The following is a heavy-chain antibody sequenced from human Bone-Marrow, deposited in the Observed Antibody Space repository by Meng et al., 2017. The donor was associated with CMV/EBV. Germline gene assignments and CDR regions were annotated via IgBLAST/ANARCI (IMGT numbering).Heavy chain of an antibody. J-gene: IGHJ5*02. D-gene: IGHD6-13*01. Sequence: GSLRLSCTVSGGSISSYYWSWIRQPPGKGLEWIGYIYYSGSTNYNPSLKSRVTISVDTSKNQFSLKLSSVTAADTAVYYCARAGQQLAWFDPWGQGTLVTVSS. CDR3: ARAGQQLAWFDP. V-gene: IGHV4-59*01. CDR1: GGSISSYY. CDR2: IYYSGST.